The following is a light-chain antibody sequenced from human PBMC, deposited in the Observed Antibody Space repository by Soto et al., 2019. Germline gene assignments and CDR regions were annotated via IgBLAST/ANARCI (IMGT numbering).Light chain of an antibody. Sequence: EILMAQYPATLSVSPGERATLSCGASQSVTSNLAWYQQKPGQAPRLLIYGASTRATDIPARFSVSGSGTEFTLTFSSLQSEDFAVYSCQHYDSWLWTFGQGTKVDIK. CDR3: QHYDSWLWT. V-gene: IGKV3-15*01. CDR2: GAS. CDR1: QSVTSN. J-gene: IGKJ1*01.